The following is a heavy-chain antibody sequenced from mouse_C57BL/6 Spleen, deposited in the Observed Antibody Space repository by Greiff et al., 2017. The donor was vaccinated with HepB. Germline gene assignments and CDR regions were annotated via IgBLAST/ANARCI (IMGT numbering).Heavy chain of an antibody. V-gene: IGHV1-15*01. J-gene: IGHJ1*03. CDR3: TRNRITTVVAYWYFDV. D-gene: IGHD1-1*01. CDR1: GYTFTDYE. Sequence: VQLQESGAELVRPGASVTLSCKASGYTFTDYEMHWVKQTPVHGLEWIGAIDPETGGTAYNQKFKGKAILTADKSSSTAYMELRSLTSEDSAVYYCTRNRITTVVAYWYFDVWGTGTTVTVSS. CDR2: IDPETGGT.